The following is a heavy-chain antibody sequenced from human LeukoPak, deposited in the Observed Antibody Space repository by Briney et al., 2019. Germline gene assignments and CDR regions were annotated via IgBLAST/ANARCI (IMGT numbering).Heavy chain of an antibody. CDR3: ARCPMIVGRAFDI. CDR2: IYHSGST. CDR1: GGSISSSNYY. D-gene: IGHD3-22*01. V-gene: IGHV4-39*02. J-gene: IGHJ3*02. Sequence: SETLSLTCTVSGGSISSSNYYWGLIRQPPGKGLEWIGNIYHSGSTSYNPSLKSRVTISVDTSKNHFPLKLTSVTATDTAVYSCARCPMIVGRAFDIWGQGTMVTVSS.